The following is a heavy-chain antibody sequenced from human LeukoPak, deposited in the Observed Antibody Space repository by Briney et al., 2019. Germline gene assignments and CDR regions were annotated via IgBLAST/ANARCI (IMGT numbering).Heavy chain of an antibody. CDR1: GFTFDDYA. Sequence: QPGRSLRLSCAASGFTFDDYAMHWVRQAPGKGLEWVSGISWNSGSIGYADSVKGRFTISRDNAKNSLYLQMNSLRAEDTALYYCAKDILVRGVIITGYYGMDVWGQGTTVTVSS. D-gene: IGHD3-10*01. CDR3: AKDILVRGVIITGYYGMDV. J-gene: IGHJ6*02. CDR2: ISWNSGSI. V-gene: IGHV3-9*01.